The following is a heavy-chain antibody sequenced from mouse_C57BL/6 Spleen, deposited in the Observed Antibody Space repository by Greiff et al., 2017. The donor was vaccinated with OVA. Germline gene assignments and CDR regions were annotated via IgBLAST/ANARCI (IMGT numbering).Heavy chain of an antibody. J-gene: IGHJ4*01. V-gene: IGHV3-6*01. CDR2: ISYDGSN. CDR1: GYSITSGYY. Sequence: EVQLQESGPGLVKPSQSLSLTCSVTGYSITSGYYWNWIRQFPGNKLEWMGYISYDGSNNYNPSLKNRISITRDTSKNQFFLKLNSVTTEDTATYYCARGGPYYAMDYWGQGTSGTVSS. CDR3: ARGGPYYAMDY.